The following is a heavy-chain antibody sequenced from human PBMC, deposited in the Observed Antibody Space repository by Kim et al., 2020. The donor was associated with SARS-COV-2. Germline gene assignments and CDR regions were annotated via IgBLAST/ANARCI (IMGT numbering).Heavy chain of an antibody. CDR3: ARESRSESGGYYNFDW. CDR2: ISHSGST. Sequence: SETLSLTGAVYGESLSGYYWSWIRQAPGKGLEWIGDISHSGSTNYNPSLKSRVTISIDTSKNQVSLRLTSVTAADTGFYYCARESRSESGGYYNFDWWGQGTLVTVSS. J-gene: IGHJ4*02. D-gene: IGHD3-22*01. V-gene: IGHV4-34*01. CDR1: GESLSGYY.